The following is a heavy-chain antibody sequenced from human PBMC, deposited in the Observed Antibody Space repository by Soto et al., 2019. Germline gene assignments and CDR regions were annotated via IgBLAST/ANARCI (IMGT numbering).Heavy chain of an antibody. CDR1: GYRFSSYA. CDR3: PRVPQVSSSLFASYYSGMSV. D-gene: IGHD2-21*01. J-gene: IGHJ6*02. V-gene: IGHV1-3*01. CDR2: IGPRRGNR. Sequence: ASVKVSCKASGYRFSSYAVHWVRQAPGQRLEWMGWIGPRRGNRKFSQKFQGRVTITRDTPASTASMELSSLRSDKTAATYCPRVPQVSSSLFASYYSGMSVWGEGTTVTV.